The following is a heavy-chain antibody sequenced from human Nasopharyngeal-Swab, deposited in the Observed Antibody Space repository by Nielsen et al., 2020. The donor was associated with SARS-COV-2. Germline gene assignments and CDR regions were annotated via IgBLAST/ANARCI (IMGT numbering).Heavy chain of an antibody. J-gene: IGHJ5*02. Sequence: GESLKISCAASGFTFSDYYMSWIRQAPGKGLEWVSYISSSSSYTNYADSVEGRFTISRDNAKNSLYLQMNSLRAEDTAVYYCASQGQGRFDNWFDPWGQGTLVTVSS. CDR3: ASQGQGRFDNWFDP. CDR1: GFTFSDYY. CDR2: ISSSSSYT. V-gene: IGHV3-11*06. D-gene: IGHD3-16*01.